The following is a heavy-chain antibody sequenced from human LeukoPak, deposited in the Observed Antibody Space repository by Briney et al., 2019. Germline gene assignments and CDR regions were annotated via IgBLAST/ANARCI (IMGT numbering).Heavy chain of an antibody. D-gene: IGHD2-21*02. V-gene: IGHV4-30-2*01. CDR1: GGSISSGGYS. J-gene: IGHJ3*02. CDR2: IYHSGST. CDR3: ALAYCGGDCYSGSDAFDI. Sequence: SETLSLTCAVSGGSISSGGYSWSWIRQPPGKGLEWIGYIYHSGSTYYNPSLKSRVTISVDTSKNQFSLKLSSVTAADTAVYYCALAYCGGDCYSGSDAFDIWGQGTMVTVSS.